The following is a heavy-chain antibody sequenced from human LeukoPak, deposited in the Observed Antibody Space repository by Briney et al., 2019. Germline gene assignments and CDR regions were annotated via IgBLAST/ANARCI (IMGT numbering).Heavy chain of an antibody. CDR3: ARGRGYSCGLFDY. CDR2: INHSGST. D-gene: IGHD5-18*01. CDR1: GGSFSGYY. Sequence: SETLSLTCAVYGGSFSGYYWSWIRQPPGKGLEWIGEINHSGSTNYNPSLKSRVTISVDTSKNQFSLKLSSVTAADTAVYYCARGRGYSCGLFDYWGQGTLVTVSS. V-gene: IGHV4-34*01. J-gene: IGHJ4*02.